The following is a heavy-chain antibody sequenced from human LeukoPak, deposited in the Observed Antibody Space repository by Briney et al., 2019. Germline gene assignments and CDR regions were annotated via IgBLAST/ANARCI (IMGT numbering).Heavy chain of an antibody. Sequence: SETLSLTCTVSGYSISSGYYWGWIRQPPGKGLEWIGSIYYSGSTYYNPSLKSRVTISVDTSKNQFSLKLSSVTAADTAVYYCASAVHYYYYYMDVWGKGTTVTVSS. CDR3: ASAVHYYYYYMDV. V-gene: IGHV4-38-2*02. CDR2: IYYSGST. D-gene: IGHD4-17*01. CDR1: GYSISSGYY. J-gene: IGHJ6*03.